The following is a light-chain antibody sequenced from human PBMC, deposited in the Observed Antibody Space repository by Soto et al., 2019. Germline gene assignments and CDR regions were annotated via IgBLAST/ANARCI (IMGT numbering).Light chain of an antibody. CDR1: SSDVGGYND. CDR3: SSYTSSSTLA. V-gene: IGLV2-14*01. Sequence: QSALTQPASVSGSPGQSITISCTGTSSDVGGYNDVSWYQQHPGKAPKLMIYDVSNRPSGVSNRFSCPKSCNTAALTISGLQAEDEDDDYCSSYTSSSTLAFGGGTKLTVL. J-gene: IGLJ2*01. CDR2: DVS.